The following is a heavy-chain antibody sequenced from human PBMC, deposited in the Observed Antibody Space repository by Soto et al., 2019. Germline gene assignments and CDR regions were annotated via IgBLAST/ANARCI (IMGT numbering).Heavy chain of an antibody. CDR1: GGSISSYY. J-gene: IGHJ3*02. D-gene: IGHD5-12*01. CDR2: IYYSGST. CDR3: AKVGIVATIGAFDI. V-gene: IGHV4-59*01. Sequence: PSETLALTCSDSGGSISSYYWSWIRQPPGKGLEWIGYIYYSGSTNYNPSLKSRVTISVDTSKNQFSLKLSSVTAVDSDVYYCAKVGIVATIGAFDIWGQGTMVTVSS.